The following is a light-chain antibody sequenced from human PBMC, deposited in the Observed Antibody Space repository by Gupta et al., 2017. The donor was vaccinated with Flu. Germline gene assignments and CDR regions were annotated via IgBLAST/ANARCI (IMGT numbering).Light chain of an antibody. J-gene: IGLJ7*01. CDR2: DVR. V-gene: IGLV2-14*03. Sequence: ITIFCTGTSSDIGGYNYVSWYQHHPGKAPKLMIYDVRVRPSGVSNRFSGSKSGNTASLTISRLQAEDEADYYCSSYTSASVLAVFGGGTQLTVL. CDR1: SSDIGGYNY. CDR3: SSYTSASVLAV.